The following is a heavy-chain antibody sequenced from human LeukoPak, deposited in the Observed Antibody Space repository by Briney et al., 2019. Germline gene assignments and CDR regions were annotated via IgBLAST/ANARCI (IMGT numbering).Heavy chain of an antibody. Sequence: GGSLRLSCAASGFTFSNYWMHWVRQAPGKGLVWVSHINSDGSTTTYADSVKGRFTISRDNAKNSLYLQMNSLRAEDTAVYYCARAGEGSYDSSGYSSGFDYWGQGTLVTVSS. D-gene: IGHD3-22*01. J-gene: IGHJ4*02. CDR1: GFTFSNYW. V-gene: IGHV3-74*03. CDR2: INSDGSTT. CDR3: ARAGEGSYDSSGYSSGFDY.